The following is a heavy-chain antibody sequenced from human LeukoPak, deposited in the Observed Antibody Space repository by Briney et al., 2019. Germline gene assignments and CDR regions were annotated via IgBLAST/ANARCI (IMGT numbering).Heavy chain of an antibody. CDR3: ARAPLAAPTFDY. CDR2: INHSGST. V-gene: IGHV4-34*01. J-gene: IGHJ4*02. Sequence: SETLSLTCAVYGGSFSGYYWSWIRQPPGKGLEWIGEINHSGSTNYNPSLKSRVTISVDTSKNQFSLKLSSVTAADTAVYYCARAPLAAPTFDYWGQGTLVTVSS. D-gene: IGHD6-6*01. CDR1: GGSFSGYY.